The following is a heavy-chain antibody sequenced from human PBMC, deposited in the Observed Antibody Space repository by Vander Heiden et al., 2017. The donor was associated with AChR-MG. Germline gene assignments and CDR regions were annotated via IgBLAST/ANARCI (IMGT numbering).Heavy chain of an antibody. V-gene: IGHV1-2*02. CDR2: INPNSGGT. CDR1: GYTFTGYD. Sequence: QVQLVQSGAEAKKPGASVKVSCKASGYTFTGYDMQWVRQAPGQGLEWMGWINPNSGGTNHAQKFQGRVTMTRDTSISTAYMELSRLRSDDTAVYYCARAVATIIDGYGMDVWGQGTTVTVSS. J-gene: IGHJ6*02. D-gene: IGHD5-12*01. CDR3: ARAVATIIDGYGMDV.